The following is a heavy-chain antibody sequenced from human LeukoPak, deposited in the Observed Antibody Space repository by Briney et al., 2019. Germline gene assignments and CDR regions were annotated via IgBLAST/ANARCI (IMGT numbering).Heavy chain of an antibody. CDR1: GGSFSGYY. Sequence: SETLSLTCAAYGGSFSGYYWSWIRQPPGKGLEWIGEINHSGSTNYNPSLKSRVTISVDTSKNQFSLKLSSVTAADTAVYYCARERGSSGDFDYWGQGTLVTVSS. J-gene: IGHJ4*02. V-gene: IGHV4-34*01. D-gene: IGHD1-26*01. CDR3: ARERGSSGDFDY. CDR2: INHSGST.